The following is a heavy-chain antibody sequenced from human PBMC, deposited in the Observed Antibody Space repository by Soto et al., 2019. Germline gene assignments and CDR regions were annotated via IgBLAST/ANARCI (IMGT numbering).Heavy chain of an antibody. CDR2: IDAGKGNT. Sequence: ASVKVSCKASGYTFTTYAMHWVRQAPGQRLQWMGWIDAGKGNTKYSQNFQGRLTISRDTSANTAYMELSSLRSDDTAVYYCVRGGPNNTNFQYYFDYGGQGTQVPVSS. V-gene: IGHV1-3*01. CDR3: VRGGPNNTNFQYYFDY. J-gene: IGHJ4*02. D-gene: IGHD1-1*01. CDR1: GYTFTTYA.